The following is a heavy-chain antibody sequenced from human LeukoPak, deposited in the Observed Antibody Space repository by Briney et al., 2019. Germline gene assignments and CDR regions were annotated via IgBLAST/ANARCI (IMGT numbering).Heavy chain of an antibody. J-gene: IGHJ4*02. Sequence: PSETLSLTCTLSGRSISSSGYYWDWIRKPPGKGLEWIGSINQSGKTYYEPSLKSRVTISVDTSKTQFSLELRTVTAADTAVYYCARKKLVARGYFDYWGQGALVTVSS. CDR2: INQSGKT. CDR3: ARKKLVARGYFDY. CDR1: GRSISSSGYY. D-gene: IGHD1-1*01. V-gene: IGHV4-39*01.